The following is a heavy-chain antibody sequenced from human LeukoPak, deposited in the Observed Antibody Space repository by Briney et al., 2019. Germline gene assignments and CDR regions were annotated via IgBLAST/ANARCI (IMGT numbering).Heavy chain of an antibody. CDR3: ARPVVLGAYLRGAYYFDS. V-gene: IGHV3-33*01. CDR1: GFTLRNYG. J-gene: IGHJ4*02. CDR2: LRYDGSDK. Sequence: GGALPLPCAASGFTLRNYGMHLVGQAPGSGLEWVAVLRYDGSDKYHADAVKGRFTISSDNSKNTLYLQMNSLRVEDTAVYYCARPVVLGAYLRGAYYFDSWGQGTLVTVSS. D-gene: IGHD3-16*01.